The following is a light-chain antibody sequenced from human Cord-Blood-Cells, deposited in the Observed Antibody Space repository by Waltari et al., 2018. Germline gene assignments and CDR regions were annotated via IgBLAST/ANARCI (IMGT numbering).Light chain of an antibody. CDR3: SSYTSSSTVV. CDR2: DVS. Sequence: QSALTHPASVSGSPGPSIPIPCTGTSSDFVGYTYAPWYQQHPGKAPKLMIYDVSKRPSGVSNRFSGSKSGNTASLTISGLQAEDEADYYCSSYTSSSTVVFGGGTKLTVL. CDR1: SSDFVGYTY. J-gene: IGLJ2*01. V-gene: IGLV2-14*01.